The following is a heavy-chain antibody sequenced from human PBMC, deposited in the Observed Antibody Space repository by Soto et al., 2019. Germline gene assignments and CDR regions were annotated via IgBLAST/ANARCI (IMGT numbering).Heavy chain of an antibody. CDR2: IHDGGAT. Sequence: QVQLQEAGPGLVKPSEALSLTCTVSGDSSNNYYWSWIRQPPGKGLEWIANIHDGGATTYNPSPKSRVTISIDTPKKQFSLKLNSMTAADTAVYYCAGGGGWLPENWGQGTLVSVSS. D-gene: IGHD5-12*01. CDR1: GDSSNNYY. CDR3: AGGGGWLPEN. V-gene: IGHV4-59*01. J-gene: IGHJ4*02.